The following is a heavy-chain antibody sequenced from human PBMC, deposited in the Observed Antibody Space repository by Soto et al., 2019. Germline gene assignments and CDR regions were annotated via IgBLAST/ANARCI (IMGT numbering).Heavy chain of an antibody. Sequence: PGGSLRLSCAASGFTFSSYAMHWVRQAPGKGLEWVAAISYDGSNKYYADSVKGRFTISRDNSKNTLYLQMNSLRAEDTAVYYCARGNGRWYNWTLGYWGQGTLVTVSS. CDR3: ARGNGRWYNWTLGY. V-gene: IGHV3-30-3*01. J-gene: IGHJ4*02. D-gene: IGHD1-20*01. CDR2: ISYDGSNK. CDR1: GFTFSSYA.